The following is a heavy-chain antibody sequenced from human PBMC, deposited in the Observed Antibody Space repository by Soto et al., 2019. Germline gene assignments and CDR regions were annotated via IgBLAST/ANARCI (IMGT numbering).Heavy chain of an antibody. J-gene: IGHJ6*02. D-gene: IGHD6-6*01. Sequence: PGGSLRLSCAASGFTFSSYSMNWVRQAPGKGLEWVSSISSSSSYIYYADSVKGRFTISRDNAKNSLYLQMNSLRAEDTAVYYCARDDSSSSYYYYYYGMDVWGQGTTVTVSS. CDR1: GFTFSSYS. CDR2: ISSSSSYI. CDR3: ARDDSSSSYYYYYYGMDV. V-gene: IGHV3-21*01.